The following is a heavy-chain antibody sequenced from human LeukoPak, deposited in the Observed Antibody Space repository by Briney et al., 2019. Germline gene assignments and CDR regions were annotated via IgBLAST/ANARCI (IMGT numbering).Heavy chain of an antibody. CDR3: AKDDILTGYSPDY. J-gene: IGHJ4*01. CDR1: GFTFSGYG. D-gene: IGHD3-9*01. CDR2: IRNDGSNK. V-gene: IGHV3-30*02. Sequence: GGSLRLSCAASGFTFSGYGMHWVRQAPGKGLAWVAFIRNDGSNKYYAGSMKGRFTISRDNSKNTLYLQINSLITDDTTIYYFAKDDILTGYSPDYWSQGTLVTASS.